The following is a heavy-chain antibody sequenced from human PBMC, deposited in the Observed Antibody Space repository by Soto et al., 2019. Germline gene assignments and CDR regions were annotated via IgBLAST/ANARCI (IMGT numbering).Heavy chain of an antibody. V-gene: IGHV1-2*04. D-gene: IGHD3-3*01. CDR1: GYTFTGYY. CDR3: ARGYDFWSGYYAQSDYYYGMDV. CDR2: INPNSGGT. J-gene: IGHJ6*02. Sequence: ASGKVSCKASGYTFTGYYMHWVRQAPGQGLEWMGWINPNSGGTNYAQKFQGWVTMTRDTSISTAYMELSRLRSDDTAVYYCARGYDFWSGYYAQSDYYYGMDVWGQGTTVTVSS.